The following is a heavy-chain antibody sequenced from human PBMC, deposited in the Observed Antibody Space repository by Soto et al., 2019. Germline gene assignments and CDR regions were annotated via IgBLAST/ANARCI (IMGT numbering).Heavy chain of an antibody. CDR3: ARGYCSGGSCYGYYYYGMDV. Sequence: SVKVSCKASGGTFSSYAISWVRQAPAQGLEWMGGIIPIFGTANYAQKFQGRVTITADESTSTAYMELSSLRSEDTAVYYCARGYCSGGSCYGYYYYGMDVWGQGTTVTVSS. CDR1: GGTFSSYA. V-gene: IGHV1-69*13. CDR2: IIPIFGTA. J-gene: IGHJ6*02. D-gene: IGHD2-15*01.